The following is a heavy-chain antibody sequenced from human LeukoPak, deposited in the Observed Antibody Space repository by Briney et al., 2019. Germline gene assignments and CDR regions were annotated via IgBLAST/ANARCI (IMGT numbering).Heavy chain of an antibody. CDR1: GYTFTSYD. D-gene: IGHD3-10*01. V-gene: IGHV1-8*01. CDR3: ARGMAMVRGTEPFDY. J-gene: IGHJ4*02. CDR2: MNPNSGNT. Sequence: GASVKVSCKASGYTFTSYDINWVRQATGQGLEWMGWMNPNSGNTGYAQKFQGRVTMTTDTSTSTAYMELRSLRSDDTAVYYCARGMAMVRGTEPFDYWGQGTLVTVSS.